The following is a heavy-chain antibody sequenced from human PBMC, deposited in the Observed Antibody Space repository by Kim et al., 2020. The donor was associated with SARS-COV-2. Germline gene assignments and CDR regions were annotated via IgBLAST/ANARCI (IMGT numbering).Heavy chain of an antibody. CDR1: GYTFTSYY. V-gene: IGHV1-46*01. J-gene: IGHJ6*02. CDR2: INPSGGST. Sequence: ASVKVSCKASGYTFTSYYMHWVRQAPGQGLEWMGIINPSGGSTSYAQKFQGRVTMTRDTSTSTVYMELSSLRSEDTAVYYCARGGRAAALEDYYYGMDVWGQGTTVTVSS. CDR3: ARGGRAAALEDYYYGMDV. D-gene: IGHD6-13*01.